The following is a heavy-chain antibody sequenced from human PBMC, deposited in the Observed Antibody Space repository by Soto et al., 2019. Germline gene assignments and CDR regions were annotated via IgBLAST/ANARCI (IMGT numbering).Heavy chain of an antibody. Sequence: GGSLRLSCAASGFIFSNYGMHWIRQAPGKGLEWVTIILFDGSNKWYADSVKGRFIISRDDSKNMVYLQMNSLRFDDTAIYYCARANTSPFDYWGRGTLVTVSS. CDR1: GFIFSNYG. J-gene: IGHJ4*02. CDR2: ILFDGSNK. CDR3: ARANTSPFDY. V-gene: IGHV3-33*08.